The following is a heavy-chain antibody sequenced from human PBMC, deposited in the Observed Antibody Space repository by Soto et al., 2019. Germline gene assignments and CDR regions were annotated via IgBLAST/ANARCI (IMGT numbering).Heavy chain of an antibody. CDR2: INPNSGGT. CDR1: GYTFTGYY. Sequence: QVQLVQSGAEVKKPGASVKVSCKASGYTFTGYYMHWVRQAPGQGLEWMGWINPNSGGTNYAQRLQGRVTMSRDTSINIAYMELSRLRSDDSAVYFCAREESYYATFHFWGQGTMLTVSS. J-gene: IGHJ3*01. CDR3: AREESYYATFHF. D-gene: IGHD3-22*01. V-gene: IGHV1-2*02.